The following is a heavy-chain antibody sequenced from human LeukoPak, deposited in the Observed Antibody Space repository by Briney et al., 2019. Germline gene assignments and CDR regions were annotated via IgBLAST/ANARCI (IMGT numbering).Heavy chain of an antibody. CDR3: ARHTIFCSFINCSPFDP. Sequence: PSETLSLTCTVSGGSINSALYYWAWIRQTPEQQLEWIGSVSHDGITKYSPSLGGLVSLSADTSKNAFFMEVHSVTAAASAIYYCARHTIFCSFINCSPFDPWGQGTLVTVSS. V-gene: IGHV4-39*01. CDR2: VSHDGIT. J-gene: IGHJ5*02. D-gene: IGHD3-3*01. CDR1: GGSINSALYY.